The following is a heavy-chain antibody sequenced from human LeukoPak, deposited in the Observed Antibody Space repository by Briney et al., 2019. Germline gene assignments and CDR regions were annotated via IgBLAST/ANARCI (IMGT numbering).Heavy chain of an antibody. J-gene: IGHJ4*02. V-gene: IGHV3-33*06. CDR2: IWYDGSNK. CDR3: AKGGRTYYEFWSGYWVDY. CDR1: GFTFSSYG. D-gene: IGHD3-3*01. Sequence: PGGSLRLSCAASGFTFSSYGMHWVRQAPGKGLEWVAVIWYDGSNKYYADSVKGRFTISRDNSKNTLYLQMNSLRAEDTAVYYCAKGGRTYYEFWSGYWVDYWGQGTLVTVSS.